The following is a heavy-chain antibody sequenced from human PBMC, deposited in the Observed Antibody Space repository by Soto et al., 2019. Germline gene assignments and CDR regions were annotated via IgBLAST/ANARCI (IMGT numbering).Heavy chain of an antibody. CDR1: GYTFIRNG. CDR2: ISAYNGNT. CDR3: ARDSATLVPGV. J-gene: IGHJ6*02. Sequence: QVQLVQSGAEVKKPGASVKVSCKASGYTFIRNGISWVRQAPGQGLEWMGWISAYNGNTEYAQKFQGRVNMTTDTSTSTAYMELRNLRSDDSAVYYCARDSATLVPGVWGQGTTVTVSS. V-gene: IGHV1-18*01. D-gene: IGHD3-10*01.